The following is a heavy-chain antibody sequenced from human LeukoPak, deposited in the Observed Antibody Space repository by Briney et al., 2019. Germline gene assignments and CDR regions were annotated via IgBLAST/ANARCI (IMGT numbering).Heavy chain of an antibody. V-gene: IGHV3-74*01. CDR3: VRGTQIFDF. J-gene: IGHJ4*02. D-gene: IGHD2-2*01. CDR2: IASDGSDT. CDR1: GFTFSSSW. Sequence: GGSLRLSCAASGFTFSSSWMHWVRQAPGKGLGWVSRIASDGSDTRYADSVKGRFTISRDNANDTLYLQMNSLRAEDTAVYYCVRGTQIFDFWGQGTLVTVSS.